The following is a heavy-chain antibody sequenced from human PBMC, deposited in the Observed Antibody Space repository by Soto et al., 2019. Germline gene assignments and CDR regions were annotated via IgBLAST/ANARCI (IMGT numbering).Heavy chain of an antibody. CDR1: VRSMCTGVFC. V-gene: IGHV4-31*03. CDR3: ATNGGYQHRRGPKYFPH. Sequence: NPSGTLWLSGSAAVRSMCTGVFCWLWIDQHPGKGLECIGYIYYSGTTYYNPSLKSRVAISLDASKSQFSLKLSSVTAADTAVYYCATNGGYQHRRGPKYFPHTGHG. CDR2: IYYSGTT. J-gene: IGHJ1*01. D-gene: IGHD3-16*02.